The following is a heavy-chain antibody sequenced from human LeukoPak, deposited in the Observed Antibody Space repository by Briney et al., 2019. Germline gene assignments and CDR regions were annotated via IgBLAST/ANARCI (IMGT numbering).Heavy chain of an antibody. D-gene: IGHD2/OR15-2a*01. CDR2: ISYDGSNK. CDR1: GFTFSSYA. V-gene: IGHV3-30-3*01. Sequence: GGSLRLSCAASGFTFSSYAMSWVRQAPGKGLEWVAVISYDGSNKYYADSVKGRFTISRDNSKNTLYLQMNSLRAEDTAVYYCARDHDYFVGMDVWGQGTTVTVSS. J-gene: IGHJ6*02. CDR3: ARDHDYFVGMDV.